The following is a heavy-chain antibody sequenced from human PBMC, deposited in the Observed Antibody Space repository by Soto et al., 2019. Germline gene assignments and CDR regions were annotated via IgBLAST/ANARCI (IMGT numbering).Heavy chain of an antibody. CDR1: GYTFTDYY. V-gene: IGHV1-69-2*01. D-gene: IGHD4-4*01. CDR2: VDPEDAET. CDR3: ATLTRSTGAIFDY. J-gene: IGHJ4*02. Sequence: EVQLVQSGAEVKKPGTTVKISCKVSGYTFTDYYMHWVQQAPGKGLEWMGLVDPEDAETIYAEKFQDRVTITADTSTDTASMELSSLRSDDTAVYYCATLTRSTGAIFDYWGQGTLVTVSS.